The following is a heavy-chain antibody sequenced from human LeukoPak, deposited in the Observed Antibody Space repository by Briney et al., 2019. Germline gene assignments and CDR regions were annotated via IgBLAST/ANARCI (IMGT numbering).Heavy chain of an antibody. CDR3: ARERNGAFDI. Sequence: PGGSPRLSCAASGFTFSSFAMHWVRQAPGKGLEYVSVISSSGGNTFYANSVKGRFTISRDNSKNTLFLQMGSLRNEDMAVYYCARERNGAFDIWGQGTMVTVSS. CDR2: ISSSGGNT. CDR1: GFTFSSFA. D-gene: IGHD1-14*01. V-gene: IGHV3-64*01. J-gene: IGHJ3*02.